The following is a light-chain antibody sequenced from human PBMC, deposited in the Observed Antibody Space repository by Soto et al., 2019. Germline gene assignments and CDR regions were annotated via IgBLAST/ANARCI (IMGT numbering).Light chain of an antibody. CDR1: QSVTSN. CDR3: QQYSSSPIT. CDR2: GAS. Sequence: EIVMTQSPATLSVSPGERATLSCRASQSVTSNLAWYQQKPGQAPRLLIYGASSRATGIPDRFSGGGSGTDFSLTISRLDPEDFAVYYCQQYSSSPITFGQGTRLEI. V-gene: IGKV3-20*01. J-gene: IGKJ5*01.